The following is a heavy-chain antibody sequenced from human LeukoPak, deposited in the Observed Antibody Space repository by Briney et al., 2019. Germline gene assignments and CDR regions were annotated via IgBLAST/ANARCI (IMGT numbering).Heavy chain of an antibody. V-gene: IGHV3-7*05. CDR1: GFTFSNYW. Sequence: GGSLRLSCVASGFTFSNYWMSWVRQAPGKGLEWVANVKEDGSEKYYVDSVKGRFTTSRDNAKNSLYLQMNSLRAEDTAVYYCARDDSTGYLYFDHWGQGTLVTVSS. CDR3: ARDDSTGYLYFDH. J-gene: IGHJ4*02. CDR2: VKEDGSEK. D-gene: IGHD3-22*01.